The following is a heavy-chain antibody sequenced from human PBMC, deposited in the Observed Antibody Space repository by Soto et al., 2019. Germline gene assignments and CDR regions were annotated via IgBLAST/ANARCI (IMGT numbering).Heavy chain of an antibody. V-gene: IGHV1-18*04. J-gene: IGHJ5*02. CDR1: GYTFTSYG. Sequence: VASVKVSCKASGYTFTSYGISWVRQAPGQGLEWMGWISAYNGNTNYAQKLQGRVTMTTDTSTSTAYMGLRSLRSDDTAVYYCARESREYDFWSGYHAYNWFDPWGQGTLVTVS. CDR3: ARESREYDFWSGYHAYNWFDP. CDR2: ISAYNGNT. D-gene: IGHD3-3*01.